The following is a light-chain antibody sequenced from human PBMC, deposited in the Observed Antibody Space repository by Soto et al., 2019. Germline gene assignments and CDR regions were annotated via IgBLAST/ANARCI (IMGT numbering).Light chain of an antibody. J-gene: IGLJ2*01. Sequence: QSALTQPASVSGSPGQSITISCTGTSSDVGGDKYVSWYQQHPGKVPKLMIYEVSDWPSGVSNRFSGSKSGNTASLTISGLQAEDEADYYCSSYTSTNTVIFGGGTKLTVL. CDR2: EVS. CDR3: SSYTSTNTVI. V-gene: IGLV2-14*01. CDR1: SSDVGGDKY.